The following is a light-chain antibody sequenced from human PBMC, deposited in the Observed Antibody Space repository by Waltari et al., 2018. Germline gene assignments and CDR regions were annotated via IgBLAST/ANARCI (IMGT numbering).Light chain of an antibody. CDR2: DAS. V-gene: IGKV3-20*01. J-gene: IGKJ1*01. CDR3: QQYGSSPWT. Sequence: EVVLTQSPGTLSLSPGDRVTLSCRASQSVRNNYLAWYQQNPGQAPRVLIYDASSRATGIPDRFTGSGSGTDFTLSISRLEPEDFAVYYCQQYGSSPWTFGQGTKVEIK. CDR1: QSVRNNY.